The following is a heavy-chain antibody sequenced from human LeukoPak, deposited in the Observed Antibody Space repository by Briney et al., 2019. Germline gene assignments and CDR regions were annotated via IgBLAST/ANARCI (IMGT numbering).Heavy chain of an antibody. CDR2: IWYDGSNK. V-gene: IGHV3-33*01. D-gene: IGHD4-17*01. CDR1: GFTFSSYG. Sequence: GGSLRLSCAASGFTFSSYGMHWVRQAPGKGLEWVAVIWYDGSNKYYADSEKGRFTISRDNSKNTLYLQMNSLRAEDTAVYYCARGTVTREYYFDYWGQGTLVTVSS. J-gene: IGHJ4*02. CDR3: ARGTVTREYYFDY.